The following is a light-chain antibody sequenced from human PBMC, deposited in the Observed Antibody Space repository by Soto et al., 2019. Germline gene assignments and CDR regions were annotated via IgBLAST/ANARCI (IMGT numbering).Light chain of an antibody. CDR3: HVWDSSSDHVV. J-gene: IGLJ2*01. Sequence: QSVLTQPASVSGSPGQSITISCTGTSSDVGGYNYVSWYQQHPGKAPKLMIYEVSNRPSGIPERFSGSNSGNTATLTISRVEAGDEADYYCHVWDSSSDHVVFGGGTKLTVL. CDR1: SSDVGGYNY. V-gene: IGLV2-14*01. CDR2: EVS.